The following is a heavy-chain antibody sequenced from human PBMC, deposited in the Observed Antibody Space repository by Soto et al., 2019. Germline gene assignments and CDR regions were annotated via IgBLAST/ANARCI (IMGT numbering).Heavy chain of an antibody. CDR3: ARGVPAYFDY. J-gene: IGHJ4*02. V-gene: IGHV3-21*01. CDR2: ISSSSSYI. CDR1: GFTFGSYS. Sequence: GGSLRLSCAASGFTFGSYSMNWVRQAPGKGLEWVSSISSSSSYIYYADSVEGRFTISRDNAKNSLYLQMNSLRAEDTAVYYCARGVPAYFDYWGQGALVTVSS.